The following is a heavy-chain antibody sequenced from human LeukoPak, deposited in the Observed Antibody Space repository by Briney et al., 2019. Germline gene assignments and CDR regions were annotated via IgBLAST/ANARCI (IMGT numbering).Heavy chain of an antibody. CDR1: GGSISSYY. V-gene: IGHV4-59*01. J-gene: IGHJ5*02. Sequence: PSETLSLTCTVFGGSISSYYWSWIRQPPGKGLEWIGYIYYSGSTNYNPSLKSRVTISVDTSKNQFSLKLSSVTAADTAVYYCARALTTPDDRFDPWGQGTLVTVSS. CDR2: IYYSGST. D-gene: IGHD4/OR15-4a*01. CDR3: ARALTTPDDRFDP.